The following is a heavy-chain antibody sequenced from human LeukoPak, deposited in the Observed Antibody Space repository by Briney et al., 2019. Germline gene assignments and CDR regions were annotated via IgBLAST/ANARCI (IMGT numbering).Heavy chain of an antibody. CDR1: GFTFSSDA. CDR2: ISGSGDKT. Sequence: GGSLRLSCAASGFTFSSDAMNWVRQRPGKGLEWVSVISGSGDKTYYADSVKGRFTISRDNSKNTLYLQMNSLRAEDTAVYFCAKDRSLNGGNSNGYFDYWGQGTLVTVSS. CDR3: AKDRSLNGGNSNGYFDY. J-gene: IGHJ4*02. D-gene: IGHD4-23*01. V-gene: IGHV3-23*01.